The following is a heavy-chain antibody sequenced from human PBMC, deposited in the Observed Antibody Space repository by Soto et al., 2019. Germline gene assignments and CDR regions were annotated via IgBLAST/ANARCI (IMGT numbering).Heavy chain of an antibody. J-gene: IGHJ4*02. Sequence: PSETLSLTCTVSGGSISLGGYYWSWIRQHPGKGLEWIGYIYYNGNTYYNPSLKSRVTISLDTSKKQFSLNLSSVTAAHTAVYYCARTYPRSPYFEYWGQGTLVNVSS. V-gene: IGHV4-31*03. CDR1: GGSISLGGYY. D-gene: IGHD6-6*01. CDR2: IYYNGNT. CDR3: ARTYPRSPYFEY.